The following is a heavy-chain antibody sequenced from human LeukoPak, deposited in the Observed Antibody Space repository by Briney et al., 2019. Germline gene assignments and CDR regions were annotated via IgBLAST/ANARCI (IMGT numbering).Heavy chain of an antibody. D-gene: IGHD1-14*01. V-gene: IGHV5-51*01. CDR1: GYSFTTYW. Sequence: GESLKISCTGSGYSFTTYWIGWVRQMSGKGLEWMGFIYPDDSDTRYSPSFQGLVTISVDKSINTAYLQWSSLKASDTAMYYCARLQSNRFDYWGQGTLVTVSS. CDR2: IYPDDSDT. J-gene: IGHJ4*02. CDR3: ARLQSNRFDY.